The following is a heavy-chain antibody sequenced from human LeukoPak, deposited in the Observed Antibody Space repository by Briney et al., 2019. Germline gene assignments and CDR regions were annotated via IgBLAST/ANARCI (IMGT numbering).Heavy chain of an antibody. CDR3: ARAWDGYYMGYYFDL. Sequence: GGSLRLSCVASGFTFGSYAMTWVRQPPGKGLEWVSTVTGTSATTFYADSVKGRFTISRDTPRNTLYLQMNTLTAEDTALYYCARAWDGYYMGYYFDLWGQGTLVSVSS. CDR2: VTGTSATT. J-gene: IGHJ4*02. D-gene: IGHD5-18*01. V-gene: IGHV3-23*01. CDR1: GFTFGSYA.